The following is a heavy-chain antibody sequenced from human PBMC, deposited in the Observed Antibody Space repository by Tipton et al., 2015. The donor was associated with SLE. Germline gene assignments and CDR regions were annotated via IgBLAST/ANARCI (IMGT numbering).Heavy chain of an antibody. V-gene: IGHV5-51*03. CDR3: ARLIPIAVAGGDYFDY. CDR2: IYPGDSDT. D-gene: IGHD6-19*01. Sequence: QLVQSGAEVKKPGESLKISCKGSGYSFTSYWIGWVRQMPGKGLEWMGIIYPGDSDTRYSPSFQGQVTISADKSISTAYLQWSSLKASDTAMYYCARLIPIAVAGGDYFDYWGQGTLVAVSS. J-gene: IGHJ4*02. CDR1: GYSFTSYW.